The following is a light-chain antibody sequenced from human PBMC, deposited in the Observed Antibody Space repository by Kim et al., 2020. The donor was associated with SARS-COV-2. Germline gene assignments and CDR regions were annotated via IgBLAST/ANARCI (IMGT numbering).Light chain of an antibody. Sequence: LAPGERATLSCRASQSVSNNYLAWYQQKPGQAPRLLIYGAFSRATGTPDRFSGSGSGTDFTLTISRLEPEDFAVYYCQQYVSSRTFGQGTKVDIK. V-gene: IGKV3-20*01. CDR1: QSVSNNY. CDR2: GAF. CDR3: QQYVSSRT. J-gene: IGKJ1*01.